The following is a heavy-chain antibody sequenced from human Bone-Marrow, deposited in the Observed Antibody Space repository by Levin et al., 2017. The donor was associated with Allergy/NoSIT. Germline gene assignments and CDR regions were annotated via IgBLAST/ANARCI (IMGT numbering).Heavy chain of an antibody. D-gene: IGHD6-19*01. J-gene: IGHJ4*02. CDR3: ARITPGWLRSLDF. CDR1: GYIFIGYY. CDR2: INPNNGAT. V-gene: IGHV1-2*02. Sequence: ASVKVSCKTSGYIFIGYYLHWVRQAPGQGLEWMGWINPNNGATNYAQKFQGRVTMTRDTSINTAHMELNSLRYDDTAVYYCARITPGWLRSLDFWGQGALVTVSS.